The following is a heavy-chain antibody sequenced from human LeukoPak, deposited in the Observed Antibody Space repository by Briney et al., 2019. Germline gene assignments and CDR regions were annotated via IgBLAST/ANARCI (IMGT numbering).Heavy chain of an antibody. V-gene: IGHV4-30-2*01. CDR2: IYHSGST. CDR1: GGSISSGGYS. Sequence: PSQTLSLTCAVSGGSISSGGYSWSWIRQPPGKSLEWIGYIYHSGSTYYNPSLKSRVTISVDRSKNQFSLKLSSVTAADTAVYYCARGAHYDFWSGYYRGGMGSPLDYWGQGTLVTVSS. J-gene: IGHJ4*02. CDR3: ARGAHYDFWSGYYRGGMGSPLDY. D-gene: IGHD3-3*01.